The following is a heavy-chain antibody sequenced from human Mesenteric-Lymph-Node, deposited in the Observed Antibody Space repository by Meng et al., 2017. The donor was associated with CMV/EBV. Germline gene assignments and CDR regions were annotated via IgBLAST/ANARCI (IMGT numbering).Heavy chain of an antibody. CDR3: AKDWMNWNDEEADAFDI. CDR1: GFTFSNYW. Sequence: GESLKISCAASGFTFSNYWMTWVRQAPGKGLEWVANINQAGSDKYYADSVKGRFTISRDNSKNTLYLQMNSLRAEDTAVYYCAKDWMNWNDEEADAFDIWGQGTMVTVSS. D-gene: IGHD1-1*01. J-gene: IGHJ3*02. CDR2: INQAGSDK. V-gene: IGHV3-7*01.